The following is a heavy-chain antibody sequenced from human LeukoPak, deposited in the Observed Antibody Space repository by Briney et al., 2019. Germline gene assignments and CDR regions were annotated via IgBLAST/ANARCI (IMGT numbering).Heavy chain of an antibody. CDR3: ARDDCSGGSCYGWFDP. Sequence: ASVKVSCKASGYTFTGYYMHWVRQAPGQGLEWMGWINPNSGGTNYAQKFQGRVTMTRDTSISTAYMELSRLRSDDTAVCYCARDDCSGGSCYGWFDPWGQGTLVTVSS. CDR1: GYTFTGYY. J-gene: IGHJ5*02. D-gene: IGHD2-15*01. V-gene: IGHV1-2*02. CDR2: INPNSGGT.